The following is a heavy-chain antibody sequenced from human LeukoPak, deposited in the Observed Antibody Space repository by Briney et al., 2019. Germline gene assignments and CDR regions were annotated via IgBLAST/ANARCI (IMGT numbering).Heavy chain of an antibody. J-gene: IGHJ6*03. CDR3: ARARITMVRGVIGYYYYYMDV. V-gene: IGHV1-8*01. Sequence: ASVKVSCKASGYTFTSYDINWVRQAPGQGLEGMGWVNPNSGNTVYAQKFQGRVTMTRNTSISTAYMELSSLRSEDTAVYYCARARITMVRGVIGYYYYYMDVWGKGTTVTVSS. D-gene: IGHD3-10*01. CDR1: GYTFTSYD. CDR2: VNPNSGNT.